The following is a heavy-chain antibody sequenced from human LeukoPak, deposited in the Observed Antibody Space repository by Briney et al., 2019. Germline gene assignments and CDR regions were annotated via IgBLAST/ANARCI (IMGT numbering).Heavy chain of an antibody. CDR3: AGGEGQFLVPPDY. Sequence: SVKVSCKASGGTYSTNPISWVRQAPGQGLEWMGGTIPMFRKVNYAQKFQDRITITADESTSTAYLELSSLKSDDTAVYYCAGGEGQFLVPPDYWGQGTLVTVSS. CDR1: GGTYSTNP. J-gene: IGHJ4*02. CDR2: TIPMFRKV. V-gene: IGHV1-69*13. D-gene: IGHD1-26*01.